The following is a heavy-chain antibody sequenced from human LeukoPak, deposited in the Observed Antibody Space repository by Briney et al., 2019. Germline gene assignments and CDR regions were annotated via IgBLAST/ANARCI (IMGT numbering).Heavy chain of an antibody. CDR3: ARGGGFSSYGSGTYRWSDQNWFDP. CDR1: GYTFTGYY. V-gene: IGHV1-2*02. CDR2: INPNSGGT. J-gene: IGHJ5*02. D-gene: IGHD3-10*01. Sequence: VSVKVSCKSSGYTFTGYYMHWVRQAPGQGLEWMGWINPNSGGTKYAQKFQGRVTMTRDTSITTAYMELSRLRSDDTAVYYCARGGGFSSYGSGTYRWSDQNWFDPWGQGTLVTVSS.